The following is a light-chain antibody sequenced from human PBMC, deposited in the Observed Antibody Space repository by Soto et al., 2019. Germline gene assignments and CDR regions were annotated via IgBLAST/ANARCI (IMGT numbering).Light chain of an antibody. J-gene: IGKJ5*01. Sequence: DLQLTQSPSFLSASVGDRVTITCRASQGISTYLAWYQQKPGRAPKLLVSAADTLQSGVPSRFSGSGSGTEFTLTINSLQPEDFATYYCHQLKSYPLTFGQGTRLEIK. CDR3: HQLKSYPLT. CDR1: QGISTY. V-gene: IGKV1-9*01. CDR2: AAD.